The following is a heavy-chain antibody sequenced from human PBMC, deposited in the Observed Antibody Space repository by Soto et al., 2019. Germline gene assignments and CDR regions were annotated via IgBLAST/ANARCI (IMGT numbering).Heavy chain of an antibody. CDR3: ARGTYSSSWYWFDP. Sequence: SETLSLTCTVSGGSISSYYWSWIRQPPGKGLEWIGYIYYSGSTNYNPSLKSRVTISVDTSKNQFSLKLSSVTAADTAVYYCARGTYSSSWYWFDPWGQGTLVT. CDR1: GGSISSYY. CDR2: IYYSGST. J-gene: IGHJ5*02. D-gene: IGHD6-13*01. V-gene: IGHV4-59*01.